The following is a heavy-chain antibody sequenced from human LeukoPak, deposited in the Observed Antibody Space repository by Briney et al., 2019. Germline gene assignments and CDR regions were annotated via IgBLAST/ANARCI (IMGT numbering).Heavy chain of an antibody. CDR2: IYYSGST. Sequence: ASETLSLTCTVSGGSISSGGYYWSWIRQHPGKGLEWIGYIYYSGSTYYNPSLKSRVTISVDTSKNQFSLKLSSVTAADTAVYYCARENYYDSSGYYSLFDYWGQGTLVTVSS. CDR3: ARENYYDSSGYYSLFDY. J-gene: IGHJ4*02. V-gene: IGHV4-31*03. CDR1: GGSISSGGYY. D-gene: IGHD3-22*01.